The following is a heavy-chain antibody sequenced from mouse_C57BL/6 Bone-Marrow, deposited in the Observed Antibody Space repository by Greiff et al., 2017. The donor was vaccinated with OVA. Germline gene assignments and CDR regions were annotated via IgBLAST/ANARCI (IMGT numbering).Heavy chain of an antibody. D-gene: IGHD2-4*01. CDR1: GYTFTSYW. V-gene: IGHV1-52*01. Sequence: VQLQQPGAELVRPGSSVKLSCKASGYTFTSYWMHWVKQRPIQGLEWIGNIDPSDSETHYNQKFKDKATLTVDKSSSTAYMQLSSLTSEDSAVYYCARGNDYDGWYFDVWGTGTTVTVSS. CDR3: ARGNDYDGWYFDV. CDR2: IDPSDSET. J-gene: IGHJ1*03.